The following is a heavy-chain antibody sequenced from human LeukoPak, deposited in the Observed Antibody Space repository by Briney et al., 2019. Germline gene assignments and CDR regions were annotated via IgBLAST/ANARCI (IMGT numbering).Heavy chain of an antibody. CDR1: GFTFSSYA. D-gene: IGHD3-10*01. CDR2: ISGGGGST. CDR3: AKVWEFRGAIVYYFDY. V-gene: IGHV3-23*01. J-gene: IGHJ4*02. Sequence: PGGSLRLSCAASGFTFSSYAMSWVRQAPGKGLEWVSTISGGGGSTYYADSVKGRSTISRDNSKNTLYLQMNSLRAEDTAVYYCAKVWEFRGAIVYYFDYWGQGTLVTVSS.